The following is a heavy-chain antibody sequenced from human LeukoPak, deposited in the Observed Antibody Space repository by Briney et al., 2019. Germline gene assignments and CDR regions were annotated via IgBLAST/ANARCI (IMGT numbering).Heavy chain of an antibody. Sequence: GGSLRLSCAASGFTFSSYGMSWVRQAPGKGLEWVSAISGSGGSTYYADSVKGRFTISRDNSKNTLYLQMNSLRAEDTAVYYCATHRDGYKRVLDYWGQGALVTVSS. V-gene: IGHV3-23*01. J-gene: IGHJ4*02. CDR1: GFTFSSYG. CDR3: ATHRDGYKRVLDY. D-gene: IGHD5-24*01. CDR2: ISGSGGST.